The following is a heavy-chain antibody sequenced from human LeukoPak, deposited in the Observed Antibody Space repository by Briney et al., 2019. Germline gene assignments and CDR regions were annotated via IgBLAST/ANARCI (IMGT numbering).Heavy chain of an antibody. CDR2: NNPTSGGT. V-gene: IGHV1-2*06. CDR3: ARDLLSAVAGTTPDDY. D-gene: IGHD1-7*01. J-gene: IGHJ4*02. CDR1: GYTFTGYY. Sequence: ASVKVSCKAFGYTFTGYYLPWGRQPPGKGLDWMGRNNPTSGGTNYAQKFQGRVTMTRDTSISTAYMELSRLRSDDTAVYYCARDLLSAVAGTTPDDYWGQGTLVTVSS.